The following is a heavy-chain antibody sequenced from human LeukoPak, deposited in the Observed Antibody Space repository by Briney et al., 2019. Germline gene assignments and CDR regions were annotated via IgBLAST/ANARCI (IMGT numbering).Heavy chain of an antibody. V-gene: IGHV3-30-3*01. CDR2: ISYDGSNK. Sequence: TGGSLRLSCAASGFTFSSYAMHWVRQAPGKGLEWVAVISYDGSNKYYADSVKGRFTISRDNSKNTLYLQMNSLRAEDTAVYYCARVFTMVRGVRTPNWFDPWGQGTLVTVSS. J-gene: IGHJ5*02. D-gene: IGHD3-10*01. CDR1: GFTFSSYA. CDR3: ARVFTMVRGVRTPNWFDP.